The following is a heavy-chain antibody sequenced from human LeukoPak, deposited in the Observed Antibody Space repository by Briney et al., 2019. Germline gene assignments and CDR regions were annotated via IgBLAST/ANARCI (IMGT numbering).Heavy chain of an antibody. D-gene: IGHD3-22*01. CDR3: ARDGYYDIYGNWFDP. CDR1: GFTFSSYW. Sequence: GGSLRLSCAASGFTFSSYWMSWVRQAPGKGLEWVSVISGSGETTQYADSVKGRFTISRDNSKNMLYLQMISLRVEDTAVYYCARDGYYDIYGNWFDPWGQGTLVTVSS. CDR2: ISGSGETT. V-gene: IGHV3-23*01. J-gene: IGHJ5*02.